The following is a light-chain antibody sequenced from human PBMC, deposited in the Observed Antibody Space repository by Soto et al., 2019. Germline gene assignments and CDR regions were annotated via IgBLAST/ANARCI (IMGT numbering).Light chain of an antibody. V-gene: IGKV3-20*01. CDR1: QSVSSSY. CDR3: HQYDSSPVT. Sequence: EIVLTQSPGTLSLSPGERATLSCRASQSVSSSYLAWYQQKPGQAPRLLIYGASSRATGIPDRFSGSGSGTDFTLXXSRLEPEDFAVYYXHQYDSSPVTFGQGTKVEIK. J-gene: IGKJ1*01. CDR2: GAS.